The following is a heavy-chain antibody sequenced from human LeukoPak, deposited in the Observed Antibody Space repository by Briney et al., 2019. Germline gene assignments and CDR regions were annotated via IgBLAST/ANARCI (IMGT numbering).Heavy chain of an antibody. D-gene: IGHD1-26*01. Sequence: SETLSLTCTVSGGSINNDDYYWSWIRQHPGKGLEWIGYIYYSGSTYYNPSLKSRVTISVDTSKNQFSLKLSSVTAADTAVYYCARVGAAFWGQGTLVTVSS. V-gene: IGHV4-31*03. J-gene: IGHJ4*02. CDR1: GGSINNDDYY. CDR2: IYYSGST. CDR3: ARVGAAF.